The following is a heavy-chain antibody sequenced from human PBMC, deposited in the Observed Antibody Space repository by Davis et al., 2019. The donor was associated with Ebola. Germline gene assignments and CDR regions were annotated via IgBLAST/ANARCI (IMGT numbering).Heavy chain of an antibody. CDR3: AVGQGHGYNSGYYYYGMDV. D-gene: IGHD5-24*01. V-gene: IGHV1-3*01. CDR2: INAGNGNT. J-gene: IGHJ6*02. Sequence: AASVKVSCKASGYTFTSYAMHWVRQAPGQRLEWMGWINAGNGNTKYSQKFQGRVTITRDTSASTAYMELSSLRSEDTAVYYCAVGQGHGYNSGYYYYGMDVWGQGTTVTVSS. CDR1: GYTFTSYA.